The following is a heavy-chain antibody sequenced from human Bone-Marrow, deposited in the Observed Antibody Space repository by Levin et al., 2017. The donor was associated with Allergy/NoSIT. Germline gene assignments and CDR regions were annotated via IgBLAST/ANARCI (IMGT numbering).Heavy chain of an antibody. D-gene: IGHD6-13*01. CDR3: VRTYSSSWHYFDY. J-gene: IGHJ4*02. CDR2: IDWDDDK. V-gene: IGHV2-70*16. CDR1: GFSLSTSGMC. Sequence: TLSLTCTFSGFSLSTSGMCVSWIRQPPGTALEWLARIDWDDDKFYSTSLKTRLTISKDTSKNQVVLTMTNMDPADTATYYCVRTYSSSWHYFDYWGQGTLVTVSS.